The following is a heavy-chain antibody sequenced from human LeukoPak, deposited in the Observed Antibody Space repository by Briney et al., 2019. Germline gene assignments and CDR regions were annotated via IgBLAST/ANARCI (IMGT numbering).Heavy chain of an antibody. CDR1: GGSISSSSYY. J-gene: IGHJ5*02. CDR3: ARGPPYYDILTPVWFDP. Sequence: PSETLSLTCTVSGGSISSSSYYWGWIRQPPGKGLEWIGSIYYSGSTYYNPSLKSRVTMSVDTSKNQFSLKLSSVTAADTAVYYCARGPPYYDILTPVWFDPWGQGTLVTVSS. V-gene: IGHV4-39*07. D-gene: IGHD3-9*01. CDR2: IYYSGST.